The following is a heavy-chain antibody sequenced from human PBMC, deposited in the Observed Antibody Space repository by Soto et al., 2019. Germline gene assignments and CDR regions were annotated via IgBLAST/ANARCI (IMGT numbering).Heavy chain of an antibody. CDR2: IDWDDDK. D-gene: IGHD3-22*01. V-gene: IGHV2-70*01. CDR3: ARMTHSSGYSCLGHFDY. CDR1: GFSLSTSGMC. Sequence: SGPTLVNPTQTLTLTCTFSGFSLSTSGMCVSWIRQPPGKALEWLALIDWDDDKYYSTSLKTRLTISKDTSKNQVVLTMTNMDPVDTATYYCARMTHSSGYSCLGHFDYWGQGTLVTVSS. J-gene: IGHJ4*02.